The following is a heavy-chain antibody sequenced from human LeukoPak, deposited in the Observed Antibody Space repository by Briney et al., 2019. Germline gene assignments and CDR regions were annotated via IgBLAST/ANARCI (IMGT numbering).Heavy chain of an antibody. CDR2: INPNSGGT. J-gene: IGHJ4*02. D-gene: IGHD3-3*01. Sequence: ASVKVSCKASGYTFTGYYMHWVRQAPGQGLEWMGWINPNSGGTNYAQKFQGRVTMTRDTSISTAYMELSRLRSDDTAVFYCAKDIGAGDFWSGYIDYWGQGTLVTVSS. CDR3: AKDIGAGDFWSGYIDY. CDR1: GYTFTGYY. V-gene: IGHV1-2*02.